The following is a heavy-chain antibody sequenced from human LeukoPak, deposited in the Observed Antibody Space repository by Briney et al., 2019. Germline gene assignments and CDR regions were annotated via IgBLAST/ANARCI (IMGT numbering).Heavy chain of an antibody. J-gene: IGHJ4*02. CDR3: TSPPLGYCGSTMCRFDY. Sequence: GGSLRLSCAASGFTFSDYWMTWVRQAPGKGLEWVATIKQDGSQKHYGDSVKGRFTISRDNAKNSMYLQMNSLRADDTAVYYCTSPPLGYCGSTMCRFDYWGQGTLVTVSS. D-gene: IGHD2-2*03. V-gene: IGHV3-7*01. CDR1: GFTFSDYW. CDR2: IKQDGSQK.